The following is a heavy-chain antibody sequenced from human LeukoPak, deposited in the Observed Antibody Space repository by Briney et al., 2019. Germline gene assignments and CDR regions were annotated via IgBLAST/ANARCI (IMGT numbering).Heavy chain of an antibody. CDR1: GFTFSSYW. CDR2: IKEDGSKT. CDR3: ARRYFDL. Sequence: GGSLRLSCAASGFTFSSYWMQWVRQAPGKGLEWVANIKEDGSKTNYVDSVKGRFTISRDSVKNSLYLQMNSLGAEDTAVYYCARRYFDLWGRGTLVTVSS. J-gene: IGHJ2*01. V-gene: IGHV3-7*01.